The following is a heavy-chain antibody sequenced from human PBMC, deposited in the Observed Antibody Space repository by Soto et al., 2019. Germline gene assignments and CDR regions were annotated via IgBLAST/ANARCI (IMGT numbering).Heavy chain of an antibody. V-gene: IGHV1-2*04. CDR1: GYTFTGYY. CDR3: ARDFYSSSAPDYYYGMDV. Sequence: ASVKVSCKASGYTFTGYYMHWVRQAPGQGLEWMGWINPNSGGTNYAQKFQGWVTMTRDTSISTAYMELSRLRSDDTAVYYCARDFYSSSAPDYYYGMDVWGQGTTVTVFS. D-gene: IGHD6-6*01. J-gene: IGHJ6*02. CDR2: INPNSGGT.